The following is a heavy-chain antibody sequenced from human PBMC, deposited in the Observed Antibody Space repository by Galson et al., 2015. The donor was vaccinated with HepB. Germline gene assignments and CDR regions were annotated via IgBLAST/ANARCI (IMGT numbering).Heavy chain of an antibody. CDR1: GFTFSSYA. J-gene: IGHJ5*02. V-gene: IGHV3-23*01. Sequence: SLRLSCAASGFTFSSYAMNWVRQAPGKGLEWVSIISGSGDYTKYADSVKGRFSISRDNSKNTLSLQMDGLRAEDTAIYYCAKQYTTHWFDPWGQGTLVTVSS. CDR3: AKQYTTHWFDP. CDR2: ISGSGDYT. D-gene: IGHD1-1*01.